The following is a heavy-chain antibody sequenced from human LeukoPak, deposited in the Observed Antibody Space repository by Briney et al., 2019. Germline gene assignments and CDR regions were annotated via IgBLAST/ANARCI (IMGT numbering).Heavy chain of an antibody. D-gene: IGHD3-10*01. CDR1: RFTFSSYG. J-gene: IGHJ6*03. V-gene: IGHV3-64*01. CDR3: ARDPVDGSGSYYYYYMDV. CDR2: ISSNGGST. Sequence: GGTLRLSCAASRFTFSSYGMSWVRQAPGRGLEYVSAISSNGGSTYYANSVKGRFTISRDNSKNTLYLQMGSLRAEDMAVYYCARDPVDGSGSYYYYYMDVWGKGTTVTVSS.